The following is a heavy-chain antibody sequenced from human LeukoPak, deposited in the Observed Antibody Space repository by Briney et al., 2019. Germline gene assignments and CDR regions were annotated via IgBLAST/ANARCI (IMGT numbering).Heavy chain of an antibody. D-gene: IGHD6-19*01. V-gene: IGHV4-39*07. J-gene: IGHJ4*02. Sequence: PSETLSLTCTVSGGSISSSSYYWGWIRQPPGKGLEWIGSIYYSGSTYYNPSLKSRVTISVDTSKNQFSLKLSSVTAADTAVYYCARDVDIAVGWYSSPTWGQGTLVTVSS. CDR1: GGSISSSSYY. CDR3: ARDVDIAVGWYSSPT. CDR2: IYYSGST.